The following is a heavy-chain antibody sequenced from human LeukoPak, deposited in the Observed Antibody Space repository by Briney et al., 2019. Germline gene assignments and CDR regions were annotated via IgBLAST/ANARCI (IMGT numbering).Heavy chain of an antibody. CDR3: ATVIEPRAGRDYYGMDV. D-gene: IGHD2/OR15-2a*01. V-gene: IGHV1-24*01. CDR2: FDPEDGET. J-gene: IGHJ6*02. CDR1: GYTLTELS. Sequence: ASVKVSCKVSGYTLTELSMHWVRQAPGKGLEWMGGFDPEDGETIYAQKFQGRVTMTEDTSTDTAYMELSSLRSEDTAVYYCATVIEPRAGRDYYGMDVWGQGTTVTVSS.